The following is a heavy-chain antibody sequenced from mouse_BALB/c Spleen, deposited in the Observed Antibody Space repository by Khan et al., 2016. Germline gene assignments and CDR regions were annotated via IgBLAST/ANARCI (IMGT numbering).Heavy chain of an antibody. CDR3: ARDGCGYYAMDY. CDR1: GFSIIAYG. J-gene: IGHJ4*01. Sequence: QVQLKESGPGLVAPSQSLSITCTVSGFSIIAYGVNWVRQPPGKGLEWLGMIWGDGSTDYHSALKSSLNIPKDNSKSQVFLKMNSLQTDDTAKYYCARDGCGYYAMDYWGQGTSVTVSS. D-gene: IGHD2-2*01. V-gene: IGHV2-6-7*01. CDR2: IWGDGST.